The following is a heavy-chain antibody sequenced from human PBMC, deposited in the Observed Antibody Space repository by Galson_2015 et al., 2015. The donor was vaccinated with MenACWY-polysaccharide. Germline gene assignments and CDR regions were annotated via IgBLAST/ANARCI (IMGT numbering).Heavy chain of an antibody. J-gene: IGHJ4*02. CDR3: ARQSRAGLYGGNTRPNFDN. D-gene: IGHD4-23*01. CDR1: GYSFSSNW. Sequence: QSGAEVKNPGESLTISCKGSGYSFSSNWIGWVRQMPGKGLEWMGIIYAGDSDARYSPSFQGQVSISVDKSISTAYLQWSSLKASDTAMYYCARQSRAGLYGGNTRPNFDNWGQGTLVTVSS. CDR2: IYAGDSDA. V-gene: IGHV5-51*01.